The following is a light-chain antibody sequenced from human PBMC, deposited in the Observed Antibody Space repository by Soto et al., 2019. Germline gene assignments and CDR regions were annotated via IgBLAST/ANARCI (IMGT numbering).Light chain of an antibody. Sequence: DIQMTQSPSSLSASVGDRVIITCRTSQSINTYLNWYQQKPGKAPKLLIYGASSLQSGVPLRFSGSGSGTDFTLTISSLQPEDFATYYCQESYSTLWGTCGQGTKVDIK. CDR2: GAS. V-gene: IGKV1-39*01. CDR1: QSINTY. CDR3: QESYSTLWGT. J-gene: IGKJ1*01.